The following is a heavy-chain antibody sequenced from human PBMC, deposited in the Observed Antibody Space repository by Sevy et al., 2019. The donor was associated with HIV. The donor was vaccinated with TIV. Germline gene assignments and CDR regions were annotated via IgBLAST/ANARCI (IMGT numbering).Heavy chain of an antibody. V-gene: IGHV3-33*01. J-gene: IGHJ4*02. D-gene: IGHD6-19*01. CDR2: IFSDGITT. Sequence: GALRLSWSASGFTVRKSGMDWVRQAPGKGLGGVEWIFSDGITTYYGDSVKGRFTVFRDNSKSTLYLQINSLRVEDTALYYCARESPSDWYLDSWGQGTLVTVSS. CDR3: ARESPSDWYLDS. CDR1: GFTVRKSG.